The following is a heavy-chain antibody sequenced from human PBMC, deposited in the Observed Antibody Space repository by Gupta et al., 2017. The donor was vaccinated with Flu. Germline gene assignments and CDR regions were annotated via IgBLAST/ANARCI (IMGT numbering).Heavy chain of an antibody. J-gene: IGHJ6*02. CDR3: AILDYNHYGMDV. V-gene: IGHV3-48*02. D-gene: IGHD3-3*02. Sequence: EVQLVESGGNLMQPGGSLRLSCVASGLTFSRYSMNWVRQAPGKGLEWVSYIDSRGTVIYYVDSVKCRFVISRDNAKNSLYLQMNSLRDEDTAVYYCAILDYNHYGMDVWGQGTTVTVSS. CDR1: GLTFSRYS. CDR2: IDSRGTVI.